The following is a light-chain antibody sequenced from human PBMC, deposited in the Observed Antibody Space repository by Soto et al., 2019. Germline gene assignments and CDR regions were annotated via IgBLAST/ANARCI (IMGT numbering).Light chain of an antibody. V-gene: IGLV1-40*01. J-gene: IGLJ1*01. CDR3: QSYDSSLSGYD. CDR1: SSNIGAGYD. CDR2: GNS. Sequence: QSVLTQPPSVSGAPGQRVTISCTGSSSNIGAGYDVPWYQQLPGTAPKLLIYGNSNRPSGVPDRFSGSKSGTSASLAITGLQAEYEADYYCQSYDSSLSGYDFGTGTKLTVL.